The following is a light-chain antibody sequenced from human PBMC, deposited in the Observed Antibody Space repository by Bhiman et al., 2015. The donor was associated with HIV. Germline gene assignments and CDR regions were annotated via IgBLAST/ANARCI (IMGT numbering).Light chain of an antibody. V-gene: IGLV3-19*01. J-gene: IGLJ3*02. CDR1: NIGSKS. CDR2: GKN. Sequence: SYVLTQSPSVSVAPGKTARITCGGNNIGSKSVHWYQQKPGQAPVLVIYGKNNRPSGIPDRFSGSSSGNTASLTFTGAQAEDEADYYCNSRDTSGNHWVFGGGTKLTVL. CDR3: NSRDTSGNHWV.